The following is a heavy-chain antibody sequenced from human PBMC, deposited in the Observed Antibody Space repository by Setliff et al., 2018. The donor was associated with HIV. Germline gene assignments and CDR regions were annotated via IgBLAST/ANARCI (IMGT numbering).Heavy chain of an antibody. J-gene: IGHJ6*02. CDR2: IGTGGDT. CDR3: TRELNGHTSSHYYFGLDV. CDR1: GFAFSDYD. V-gene: IGHV3-13*01. Sequence: GGSLRLSCAPSGFAFSDYDFHWVRQVTGEGLEWVSAIGTGGDTYYADSVKGRFTISRENAKNSLYLQMNNVRAGDTAVYYCTRELNGHTSSHYYFGLDVWGQGTTVTVSS. D-gene: IGHD6-6*01.